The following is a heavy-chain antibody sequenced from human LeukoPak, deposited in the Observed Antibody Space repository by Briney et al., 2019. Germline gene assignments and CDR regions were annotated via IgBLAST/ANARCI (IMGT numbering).Heavy chain of an antibody. V-gene: IGHV4-59*01. D-gene: IGHD3-10*01. CDR1: GGSISSYY. CDR2: IYYSGST. Sequence: ASETLSLTCTVSGGSISSYYWSWIRQPPGKGLEWIGYIYYSGSTNYKPSLKSRVTISVDTSKYQFSLKLSSVTAADTAVYYCARGGYYGSGNDFRFDPWGQGTLVTVSS. CDR3: ARGGYYGSGNDFRFDP. J-gene: IGHJ5*02.